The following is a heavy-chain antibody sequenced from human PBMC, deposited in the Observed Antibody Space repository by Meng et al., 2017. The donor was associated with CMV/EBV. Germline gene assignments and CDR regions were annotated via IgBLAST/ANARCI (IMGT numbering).Heavy chain of an antibody. CDR2: INHSGST. CDR3: ASLNYCSSTSCSRRFDY. Sequence: GSCSGYYWSWSRQPTGKGLEWIGEINHSGSTNYNPSLKSRVTISVDTSKNQFSLKLSSVTAADTAVYYCASLNYCSSTSCSRRFDYWGQGTLVTVSS. CDR1: GSCSGYY. V-gene: IGHV4-34*01. D-gene: IGHD2-2*01. J-gene: IGHJ4*02.